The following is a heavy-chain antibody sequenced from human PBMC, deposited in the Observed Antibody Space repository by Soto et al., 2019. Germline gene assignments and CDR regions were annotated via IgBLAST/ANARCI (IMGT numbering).Heavy chain of an antibody. CDR3: ARSGYSSGWRRAFDI. J-gene: IGHJ3*02. V-gene: IGHV3-13*01. CDR2: IGTAGDT. CDR1: GFTFSSYD. D-gene: IGHD6-19*01. Sequence: PGGSLRLSCAASGFTFSSYDMHWVRQATGKGLEWVSAIGTAGDTYYPGSVKGRFTISRENAKNSLYLQMNSLRAGDTAVYYCARSGYSSGWRRAFDIRGQGTMVTVSS.